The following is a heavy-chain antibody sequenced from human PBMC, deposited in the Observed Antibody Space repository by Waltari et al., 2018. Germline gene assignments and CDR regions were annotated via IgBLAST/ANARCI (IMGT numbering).Heavy chain of an antibody. V-gene: IGHV3-23*01. CDR2: ISGSGKDT. D-gene: IGHD6-13*01. CDR3: AKDLRASAGPY. Sequence: EVQLLESGGGLVQPGGSLRLSCVGAGVRFSTYGMTWVRQAPGKGLEWVSAISGSGKDTYYADFVKGRFTMSRDNSKNTLYLHMKNVRVDDTAIYYCAKDLRASAGPYWGQGTLVTVSS. J-gene: IGHJ4*02. CDR1: GVRFSTYG.